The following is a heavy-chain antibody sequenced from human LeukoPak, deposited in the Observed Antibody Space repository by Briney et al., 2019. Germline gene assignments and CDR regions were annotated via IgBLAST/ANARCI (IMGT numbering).Heavy chain of an antibody. D-gene: IGHD6-13*01. CDR1: GFTFDDYA. CDR3: AKVARSYSSSWIFDY. CDR2: ISWNSGSI. Sequence: GGSLRLSCAASGFTFDDYAMHWVRQAPGKGLEWVSGISWNSGSIGYADSVKGRFTISRDNVKNSLYLQMNSLRAEDMALYYCAKVARSYSSSWIFDYWGQGTLVTVSS. V-gene: IGHV3-9*03. J-gene: IGHJ4*02.